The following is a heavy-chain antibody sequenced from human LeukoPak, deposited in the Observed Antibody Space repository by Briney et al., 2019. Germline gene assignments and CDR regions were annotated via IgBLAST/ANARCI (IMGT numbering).Heavy chain of an antibody. J-gene: IGHJ4*02. Sequence: GASVKASCKASGYTFTSSYLHWVRQAPGQGLEWMGIINPSGGGTSYAQKYQGRVTMTRDTSTSTVYMELSSLRSEDTAVYYCARDGIVGATYYWGQGTLVTVSS. CDR3: ARDGIVGATYY. CDR1: GYTFTSSY. CDR2: INPSGGGT. V-gene: IGHV1-46*01. D-gene: IGHD1-26*01.